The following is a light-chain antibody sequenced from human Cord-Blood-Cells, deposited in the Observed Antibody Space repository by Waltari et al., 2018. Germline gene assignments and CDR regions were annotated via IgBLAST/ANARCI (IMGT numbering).Light chain of an antibody. CDR1: SSNIGAGYD. Sequence: QSVLTQPPSVSGAPGQRVTISCTGSSSNIGAGYDVHWYQQLPGTAPKLLIYAHSNPPSGVPDRFSGSKSGTSASLAITGLQAEDEADYYCQSYDSSLSGYWVFGGGTKLTVL. J-gene: IGLJ3*02. V-gene: IGLV1-40*01. CDR2: AHS. CDR3: QSYDSSLSGYWV.